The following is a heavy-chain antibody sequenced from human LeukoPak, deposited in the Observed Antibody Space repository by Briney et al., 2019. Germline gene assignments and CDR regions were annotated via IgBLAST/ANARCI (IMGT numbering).Heavy chain of an antibody. J-gene: IGHJ4*02. CDR1: GFTFSTYV. CDR3: ARVQIAAAGTIDY. Sequence: GGSLRLSCAASGFTFSTYVMHWVRQAPGKGLEWVALISSDENNKYYADSVKGRFAISRDNSKNTLYLQMNSPRAEDTAVYYCARVQIAAAGTIDYWGQGTLVTVSS. CDR2: ISSDENNK. V-gene: IGHV3-30*03. D-gene: IGHD6-13*01.